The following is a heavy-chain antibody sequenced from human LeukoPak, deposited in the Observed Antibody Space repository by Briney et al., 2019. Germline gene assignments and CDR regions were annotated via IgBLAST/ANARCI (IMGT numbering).Heavy chain of an antibody. D-gene: IGHD2-2*01. Sequence: PGGSLRLSCAASGFTFSTYWLHWVRQAPGKGLVWVSHINPDGSRTTYADSVEGRFTISRDNTKNTLYLQVNSLRVEDTAVYYCAYQLLPNWGQGTLVTVSS. V-gene: IGHV3-74*01. CDR1: GFTFSTYW. CDR2: INPDGSRT. CDR3: AYQLLPN. J-gene: IGHJ4*02.